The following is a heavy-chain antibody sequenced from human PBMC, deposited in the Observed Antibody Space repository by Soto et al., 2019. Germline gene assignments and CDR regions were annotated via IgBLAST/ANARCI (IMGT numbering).Heavy chain of an antibody. CDR3: ARAWGYAFDI. D-gene: IGHD7-27*01. CDR1: GGSISSYY. J-gene: IGHJ3*02. V-gene: IGHV4-59*01. CDR2: IYYSGST. Sequence: QVQLQESGPGLVKPSETLSLTCTVSGGSISSYYWSWIRQPPGKGLEWIGYIYYSGSTNYNPSLMSRITISVDTSKNQFSLMLSSVAAADTAVYYCARAWGYAFDIWGQGTMVTVSS.